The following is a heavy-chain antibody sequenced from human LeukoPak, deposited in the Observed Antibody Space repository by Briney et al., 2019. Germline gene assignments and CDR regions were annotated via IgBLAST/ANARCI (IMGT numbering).Heavy chain of an antibody. D-gene: IGHD6-13*01. CDR3: AGYSSSWYYFDY. J-gene: IGHJ4*02. Sequence: ASVKVSCKASGYTFTSYGISWVRQAPGQGLEWMGWISAYNGNTNYAPKLQGRVTMTTDTSTSTAYMELRSLRSDDTAVYYCAGYSSSWYYFDYWGQGTLVTVSS. CDR2: ISAYNGNT. CDR1: GYTFTSYG. V-gene: IGHV1-18*01.